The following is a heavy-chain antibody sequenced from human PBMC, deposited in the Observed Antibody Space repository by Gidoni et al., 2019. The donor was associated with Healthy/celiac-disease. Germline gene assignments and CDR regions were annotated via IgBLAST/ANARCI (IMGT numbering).Heavy chain of an antibody. Sequence: QVQLVQSGAEVTKPGASVKVSCKASGYTFTGYYMHWVRQAPGQGLEWMGWINPNSGGTNYAQKFQGWVTMTRDTSISTAYMELSRLRSDDTAVYYCARAKPGIAAAGFDYWGQGTLVTVSS. J-gene: IGHJ4*02. D-gene: IGHD6-13*01. V-gene: IGHV1-2*04. CDR3: ARAKPGIAAAGFDY. CDR2: INPNSGGT. CDR1: GYTFTGYY.